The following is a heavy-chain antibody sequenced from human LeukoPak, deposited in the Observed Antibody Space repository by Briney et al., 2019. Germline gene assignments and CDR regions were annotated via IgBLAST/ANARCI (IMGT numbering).Heavy chain of an antibody. CDR1: GGSFSGYY. CDR3: AKRLTWSQSLDY. D-gene: IGHD1-1*01. CDR2: INHSENT. Sequence: PSETLSLTCAVYGGSFSGYYWSWIRQPPGKGLEWIGEINHSENTNYNPSLKSRVTISVDTSKNQFSLILSSVTAADTAVYYCAKRLTWSQSLDYWGQEPWSPSP. V-gene: IGHV4-34*01. J-gene: IGHJ4*01.